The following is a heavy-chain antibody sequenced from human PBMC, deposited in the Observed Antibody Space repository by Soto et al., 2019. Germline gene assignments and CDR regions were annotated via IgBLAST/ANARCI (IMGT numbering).Heavy chain of an antibody. CDR2: ISSSGSTI. CDR3: FTWYSSSAMRYYFDY. D-gene: IGHD6-6*01. J-gene: IGHJ4*02. Sequence: QVQLVESGGGLVKPGGSLRLSCAASGFTFSDYYMSWIRQAPGKGLEWVSYISSSGSTIYYADSVKGRFTISRDNAKNSLYLQMNSLRAEDTAVYYCFTWYSSSAMRYYFDYWGQGTLVTVSS. V-gene: IGHV3-11*01. CDR1: GFTFSDYY.